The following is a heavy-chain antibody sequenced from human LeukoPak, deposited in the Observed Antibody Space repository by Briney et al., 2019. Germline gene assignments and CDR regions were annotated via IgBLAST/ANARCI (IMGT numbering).Heavy chain of an antibody. CDR3: AKDSCSSISCYLYDAFDI. D-gene: IGHD2-2*01. CDR2: IDSSSSSK. J-gene: IGHJ3*02. Sequence: GGSLRLSCAASGFNFNTETMNWVRQAPGKGLEWLSSIDSSSSSKFYAHSVRGRFIISRDNARKSLYLQMNNLRAEDTAFYYCAKDSCSSISCYLYDAFDIWGQGTMVTVSS. CDR1: GFNFNTET. V-gene: IGHV3-21*04.